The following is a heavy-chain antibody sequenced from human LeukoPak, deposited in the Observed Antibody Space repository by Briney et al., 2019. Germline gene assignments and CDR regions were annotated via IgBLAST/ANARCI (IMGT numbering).Heavy chain of an antibody. Sequence: PGGSLRLSCAASGFTFSDYYMSWIRQAPGKGLEWVSYISSSGSTIYYAHSVKGRFTISRDNAKNSLYLQMNSLRAEDTAVYYCARSEGSSWYGDNWFDPWGQGTLVTVSS. D-gene: IGHD6-13*01. CDR1: GFTFSDYY. CDR3: ARSEGSSWYGDNWFDP. V-gene: IGHV3-11*01. CDR2: ISSSGSTI. J-gene: IGHJ5*02.